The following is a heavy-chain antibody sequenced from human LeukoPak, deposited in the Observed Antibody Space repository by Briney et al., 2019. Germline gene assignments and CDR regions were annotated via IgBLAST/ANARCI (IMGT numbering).Heavy chain of an antibody. D-gene: IGHD2-15*01. CDR1: GGTFSSYA. Sequence: SVKVSCKASGGTFSSYAISWVRQAPGQGLEWMGGIIPIFGTANHAQKFQGRVTITANKSMSTAYMELSSLRSEDTAVYYCARRAKLGGGSSFDYWGQGTLVTVSS. V-gene: IGHV1-69*06. CDR3: ARRAKLGGGSSFDY. J-gene: IGHJ4*02. CDR2: IIPIFGTA.